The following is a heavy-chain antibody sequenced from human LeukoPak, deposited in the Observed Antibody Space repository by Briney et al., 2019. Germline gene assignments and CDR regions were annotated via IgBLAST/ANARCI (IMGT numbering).Heavy chain of an antibody. J-gene: IGHJ4*02. V-gene: IGHV1-18*01. CDR3: ARVISGWYYFDY. D-gene: IGHD6-19*01. Sequence: GASVEVSCKASGYTFTSYGISWVRQAPGQGLEWMGWISAYNGNTNYAQKLQGRVNMTTDTSTSTAYMELRSLRPDDTAVYYCARVISGWYYFDYWGQGTLVTVSS. CDR2: ISAYNGNT. CDR1: GYTFTSYG.